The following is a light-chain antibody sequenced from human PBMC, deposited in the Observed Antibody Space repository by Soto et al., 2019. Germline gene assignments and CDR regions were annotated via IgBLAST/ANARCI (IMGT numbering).Light chain of an antibody. CDR2: AES. CDR1: QDISNY. J-gene: IGKJ3*01. Sequence: DIQMTQSPPSLSASVGDRVTITCRASQDISNYLAWYQQRPGKVPRLLIYAESTLQSGVPSRFSGSGSGTDFTLTISSLLHEYAATYYCRNLESAAFTFRPGPKVDIK. V-gene: IGKV1-27*01. CDR3: RNLESAAFT.